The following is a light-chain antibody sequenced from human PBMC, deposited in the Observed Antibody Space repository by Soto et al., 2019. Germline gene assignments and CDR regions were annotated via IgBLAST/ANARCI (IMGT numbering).Light chain of an antibody. CDR3: QQSYRTPLT. J-gene: IGKJ4*01. CDR2: AAS. V-gene: IGKV1-39*01. Sequence: DIQMTQSPSSLSASVGDRVTITCRASQSITSHLNWYQQKPGKAPKLLIYAASTLQSGVPSRFTGSGSRTQFTLTISSLQPEDFASYYCQQSYRTPLTFGGGTKVEIK. CDR1: QSITSH.